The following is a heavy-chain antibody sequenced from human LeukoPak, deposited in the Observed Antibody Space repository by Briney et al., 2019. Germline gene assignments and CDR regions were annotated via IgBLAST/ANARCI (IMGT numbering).Heavy chain of an antibody. CDR2: ISGGST. CDR1: VFTFSNYA. V-gene: IGHV3-23*01. Sequence: GGSLRLFCAASVFTFSNYAMSWVRQAPGKGLEWVSSISGGSTYYADSVKGRFTISRDNSKNTLFLQMNSLRAEDAAVYYCAKGVSSLTFSFDYWGQGTLVTVSS. J-gene: IGHJ4*02. CDR3: AKGVSSLTFSFDY. D-gene: IGHD6-13*01.